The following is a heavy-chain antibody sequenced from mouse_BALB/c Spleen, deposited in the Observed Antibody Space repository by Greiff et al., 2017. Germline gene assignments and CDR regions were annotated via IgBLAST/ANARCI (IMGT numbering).Heavy chain of an antibody. D-gene: IGHD2-4*01. CDR1: GYAFSSYW. J-gene: IGHJ3*01. CDR3: ARGGDYDYTWFAY. CDR2: IYPGDGDT. Sequence: QVQLQQSGAELVRPGSSVKISCKASGYAFSSYWMNWVKQRPGQGLEWIGQIYPGDGDTNYNGKFKGKATLTADKSSSTAYMQLSSLTSEDSAVYFCARGGDYDYTWFAYWGQGTLVTVSA. V-gene: IGHV1-80*01.